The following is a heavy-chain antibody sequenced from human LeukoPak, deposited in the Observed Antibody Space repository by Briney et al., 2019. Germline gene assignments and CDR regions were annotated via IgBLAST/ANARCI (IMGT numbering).Heavy chain of an antibody. D-gene: IGHD2-2*01. CDR1: GGTFSSYA. J-gene: IGHJ5*02. CDR3: ARDVEDIVVVPAAIRPTYNWFDP. Sequence: ASVKLSCKASGGTFSSYAISWVRQAPGQGLEWMGGIIPIFGTANYAQKFQGRVTITADESTSTAYMELSSLRSEDTAVYYCARDVEDIVVVPAAIRPTYNWFDPWGQGTLVTVSS. CDR2: IIPIFGTA. V-gene: IGHV1-69*13.